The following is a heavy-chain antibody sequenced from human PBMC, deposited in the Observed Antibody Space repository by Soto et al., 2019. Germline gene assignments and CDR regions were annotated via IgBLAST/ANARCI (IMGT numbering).Heavy chain of an antibody. CDR1: GYTFTSYD. D-gene: IGHD2-2*01. CDR2: MNPNSGNT. CDR3: ARAGGCSSTSCYAFDI. J-gene: IGHJ3*02. Sequence: ASVKVSCKASGYTFTSYDINWVRQATGQGLEWMGWMNPNSGNTGYAQKFQGRVTMTRNTSISTAYMELSSLRSEDTAVYYCARAGGCSSTSCYAFDIWGQGTMVTVSS. V-gene: IGHV1-8*01.